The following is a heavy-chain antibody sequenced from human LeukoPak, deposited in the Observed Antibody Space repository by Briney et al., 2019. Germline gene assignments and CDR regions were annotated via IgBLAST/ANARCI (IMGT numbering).Heavy chain of an antibody. CDR3: ARASGSGSYYNFDY. CDR2: LYTSGST. J-gene: IGHJ4*02. V-gene: IGHV4-4*07. D-gene: IGHD3-10*01. CDR1: VGSISSYY. Sequence: PSETLSLTCTVSVGSISSYYWSWIRQPAGKGLEWIGRLYTSGSTNYNPSLKSRVTMSVDTSKNQFSLKLSSVTAADTAVYYCARASGSGSYYNFDYWGQGTLVTVSS.